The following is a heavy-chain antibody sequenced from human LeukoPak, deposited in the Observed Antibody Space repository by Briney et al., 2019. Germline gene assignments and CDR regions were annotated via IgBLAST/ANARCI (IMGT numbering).Heavy chain of an antibody. CDR2: IIPILGIA. J-gene: IGHJ4*02. V-gene: IGHV1-69*04. CDR3: ARGPLGYCSGGSCYNDY. Sequence: GASVKVSCKASGGTFSSYAISWVRQAPGQGLEWMGRIIPILGIANYAQKFQGRVTITADKSTSTAYMELSSLRSEDTAVYYCARGPLGYCSGGSCYNDYWGQGTLVTVSS. D-gene: IGHD2-15*01. CDR1: GGTFSSYA.